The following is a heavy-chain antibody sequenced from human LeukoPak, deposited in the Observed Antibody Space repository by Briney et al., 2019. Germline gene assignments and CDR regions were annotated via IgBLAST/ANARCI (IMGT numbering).Heavy chain of an antibody. D-gene: IGHD3-22*01. V-gene: IGHV3-48*03. CDR1: GFTFSSYE. J-gene: IGHJ6*02. CDR3: ARDTYYDSSGYTCYYYGMDV. Sequence: GGSLRLSCAASGFTFSSYEMNWVRQAPGKGLEGVSYISGSGSTIYYADSVKGRFTISRDNAKNSLHLQMISLRAEDTAGYYCARDTYYDSSGYTCYYYGMDVWGQGTTVTVSS. CDR2: ISGSGSTI.